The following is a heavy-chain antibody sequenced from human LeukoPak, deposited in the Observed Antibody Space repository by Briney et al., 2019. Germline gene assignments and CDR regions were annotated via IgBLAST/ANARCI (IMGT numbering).Heavy chain of an antibody. Sequence: PGGFLRLSCTASGFTFGDYAMSWVRQAPGKGLEWVGFIRSKAYGGTTEYAASVKGRFTISRDDSKSIAYLQMNSLKTEDTAVYYCTRYCSSTSCQFDYWGQGTLVTVSS. J-gene: IGHJ4*02. D-gene: IGHD2-2*01. CDR2: IRSKAYGGTT. CDR3: TRYCSSTSCQFDY. CDR1: GFTFGDYA. V-gene: IGHV3-49*04.